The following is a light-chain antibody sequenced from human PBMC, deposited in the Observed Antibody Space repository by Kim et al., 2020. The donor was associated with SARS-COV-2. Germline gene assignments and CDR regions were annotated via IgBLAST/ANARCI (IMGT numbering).Light chain of an antibody. J-gene: IGLJ3*02. CDR1: NSNVGNQG. Sequence: STLTCPGINSNVGNQGAAWLQQHQGHPPNLLSYRNNNRPSGISERFSASRSGDTASLTITGRQPEDETVYYCSAWDSSLNVWVFGGGTQLTVL. CDR2: RNN. CDR3: SAWDSSLNVWV. V-gene: IGLV10-54*04.